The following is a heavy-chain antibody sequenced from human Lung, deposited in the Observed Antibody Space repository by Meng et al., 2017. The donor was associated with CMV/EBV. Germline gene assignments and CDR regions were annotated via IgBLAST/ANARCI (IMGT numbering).Heavy chain of an antibody. D-gene: IGHD3-22*01. V-gene: IGHV4-59*03. J-gene: IGHJ3*02. CDR2: VHFTGRT. Sequence: SXTLSLXCSASGWSISVYYWSWVRLPPGKGLEYIGYVHFTGRTNYNPSLKSRVTISVDVSKNQFSLKLTSVTAADTAVYYCAGPDKWGNTPHDIFDIWGQGTXVTVSS. CDR1: GWSISVYY. CDR3: AGPDKWGNTPHDIFDI.